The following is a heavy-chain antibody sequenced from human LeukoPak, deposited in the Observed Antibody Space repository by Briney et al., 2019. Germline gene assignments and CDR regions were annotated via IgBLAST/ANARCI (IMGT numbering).Heavy chain of an antibody. CDR2: ISGSGGST. V-gene: IGHV3-23*01. D-gene: IGHD3-3*01. J-gene: IGHJ4*02. Sequence: PGGSLRLSCAASGFTFSSYAMSWDRQAPGKGLEWVSAISGSGGSTYYADSVKGRFTISRDNSKNTLYLQMNSLRAEDTAVYYCAKADEAYYDFWSGYFAYWGQGTLVTVSS. CDR1: GFTFSSYA. CDR3: AKADEAYYDFWSGYFAY.